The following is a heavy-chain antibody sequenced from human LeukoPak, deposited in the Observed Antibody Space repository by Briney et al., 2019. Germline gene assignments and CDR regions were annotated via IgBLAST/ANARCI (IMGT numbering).Heavy chain of an antibody. V-gene: IGHV3-23*01. J-gene: IGHJ6*02. CDR3: AKGRGATSYYYGMDA. Sequence: GGSLRLSCAASGFTFSNYAMNWVRQAPGQGLEWVSVISGGGGSTYYADSVRGRFTISRDNSKNTLYLQMNSLRAEDTAVYYCAKGRGATSYYYGMDAWGQGTTVTVSS. CDR1: GFTFSNYA. D-gene: IGHD1-26*01. CDR2: ISGGGGST.